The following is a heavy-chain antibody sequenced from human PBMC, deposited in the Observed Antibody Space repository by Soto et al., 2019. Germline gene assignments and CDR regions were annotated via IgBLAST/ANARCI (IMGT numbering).Heavy chain of an antibody. CDR2: ISAFNGQT. CDR1: GYTFTSYG. CDR3: ASGADYYYGLDV. Sequence: QVQLVQYGDEVKKPGASVKVSCRASGYTFTSYGVSWVRQAPGQGLEWMGWISAFNGQTNYIQKVQGRVTLTTEASTSTAYMELSSLRSDDTAVYYCASGADYYYGLDVWGQGTTVTVSS. D-gene: IGHD3-10*01. J-gene: IGHJ6*02. V-gene: IGHV1-18*01.